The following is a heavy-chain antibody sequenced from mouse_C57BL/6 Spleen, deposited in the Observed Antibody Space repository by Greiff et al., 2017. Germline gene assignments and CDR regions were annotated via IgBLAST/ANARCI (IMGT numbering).Heavy chain of an antibody. Sequence: EVQRVESGGGLVKPGGSLKLSCAASGFTFSDYGLHWVRQAPEKGLEWVAYISSGSSTIYYADTVKGRFTISRDNAKNTLFLQMTSLRSEDTAMYYCARFYDYDGEAMDYWGQGTSVTVSS. CDR1: GFTFSDYG. V-gene: IGHV5-17*01. CDR2: ISSGSSTI. D-gene: IGHD2-4*01. CDR3: ARFYDYDGEAMDY. J-gene: IGHJ4*01.